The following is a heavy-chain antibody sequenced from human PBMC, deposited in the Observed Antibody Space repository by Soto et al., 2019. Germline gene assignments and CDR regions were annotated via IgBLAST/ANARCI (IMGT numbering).Heavy chain of an antibody. CDR2: IYYSGST. V-gene: IGHV4-31*03. Sequence: KPSETLSLTCTVSGGSISSGGYYWSWIRQHPGKGLEWIGYIYYSGSTYYNPSLKSRVTISVDTSKNQFSLKLSSVTAADTAVYYCARSGDLETHLHDSSGYYSFDYWGQGTLVTVSS. CDR1: GGSISSGGYY. J-gene: IGHJ4*02. CDR3: ARSGDLETHLHDSSGYYSFDY. D-gene: IGHD3-22*01.